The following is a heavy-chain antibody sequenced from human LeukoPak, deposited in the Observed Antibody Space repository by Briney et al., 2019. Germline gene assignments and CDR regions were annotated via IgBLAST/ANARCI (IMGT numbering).Heavy chain of an antibody. CDR2: INSDGSWT. Sequence: GGSLRLSCAASGFIFTGYFMSWVRQAPGKGLVWVSHINSDGSWTSYADSVKGRFTISKDNAKNTVYLQMNNLRAEDTAVYYCVSFYETYWGRGTLVTVSS. V-gene: IGHV3-74*01. D-gene: IGHD2-2*01. CDR1: GFIFTGYF. CDR3: VSFYETY. J-gene: IGHJ4*02.